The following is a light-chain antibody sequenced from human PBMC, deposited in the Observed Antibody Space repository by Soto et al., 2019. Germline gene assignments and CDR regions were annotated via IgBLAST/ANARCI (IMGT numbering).Light chain of an antibody. Sequence: QSALTQPASVSASPGQSITISCTGSSSDVGAYNYVSWYQQHPDKAPKLMIYDVNYRPSGVSNRFSGSKSGNTASLTISGLQAEDEADYYCTSYTSSSTFVFGTGTKLTVL. CDR3: TSYTSSSTFV. V-gene: IGLV2-14*01. CDR2: DVN. CDR1: SSDVGAYNY. J-gene: IGLJ1*01.